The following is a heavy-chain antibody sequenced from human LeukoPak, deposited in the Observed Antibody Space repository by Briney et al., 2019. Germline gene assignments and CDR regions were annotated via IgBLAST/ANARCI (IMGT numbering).Heavy chain of an antibody. CDR1: GFTFSTNP. J-gene: IGHJ5*02. CDR3: AKDPGGPKLVLNWFDP. D-gene: IGHD6-13*01. CDR2: ISGSGGST. V-gene: IGHV3-23*01. Sequence: TGGSLRLSCAASGFTFSTNPMSWVRQAPGKGLEWVSAISGSGGSTYYADSVKGRFTISRDNSKNTLYLQMNSLRAEDTAVYYCAKDPGGPKLVLNWFDPWGQGTLVTVSS.